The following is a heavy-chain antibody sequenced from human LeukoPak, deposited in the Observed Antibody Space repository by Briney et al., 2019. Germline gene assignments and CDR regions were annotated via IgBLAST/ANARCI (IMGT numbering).Heavy chain of an antibody. CDR1: GGSFSGYY. D-gene: IGHD1-26*01. J-gene: IGHJ6*03. CDR3: ARMGSGSSPLYYYYYMGV. V-gene: IGHV4-34*01. Sequence: SETLSLTCAVYGGSFSGYYWSWIRQPPGKGLEWIGEINHSGSTNYNPSLKSRVTISVDTSKNQFSLKLSSVTAADTAVYYCARMGSGSSPLYYYYYMGVWGKGTTVTVSS. CDR2: INHSGST.